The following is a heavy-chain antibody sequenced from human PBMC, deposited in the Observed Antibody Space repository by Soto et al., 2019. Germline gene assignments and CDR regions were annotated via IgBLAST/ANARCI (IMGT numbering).Heavy chain of an antibody. D-gene: IGHD3-22*01. J-gene: IGHJ5*02. CDR1: GFTFSSYT. V-gene: IGHV3-21*01. Sequence: GGSLRLSCAASGFTFSSYTMNWVRQAPGKGLEWVSSISTSGTYIFYADSVKGRSTISRDNAKNSLYLQMNSLRAEDTAVYYCAQNYYDSSTNYYPTWFDPWGQGTLVTVSS. CDR2: ISTSGTYI. CDR3: AQNYYDSSTNYYPTWFDP.